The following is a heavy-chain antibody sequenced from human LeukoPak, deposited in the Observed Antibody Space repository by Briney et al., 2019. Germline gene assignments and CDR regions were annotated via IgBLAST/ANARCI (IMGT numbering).Heavy chain of an antibody. D-gene: IGHD2-2*01. CDR3: ARRRGYCSSSRCYGFDP. V-gene: IGHV4-59*08. J-gene: IGHJ5*02. CDR1: GGSISSYY. CDR2: ISYSGST. Sequence: SETLSLTCTVSGGSISSYYWSWIRQPPGKGLEWIGYISYSGSTNFNPSLKSRVTISVDTSKNQFSLKLTSVTAADTAVYYCARRRGYCSSSRCYGFDPWGQGTLVTVSS.